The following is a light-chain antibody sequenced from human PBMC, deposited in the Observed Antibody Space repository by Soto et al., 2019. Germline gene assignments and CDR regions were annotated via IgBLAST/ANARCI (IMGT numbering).Light chain of an antibody. CDR3: QQYNSYSPYT. V-gene: IGKV1-5*03. CDR2: KAS. CDR1: QSISSW. J-gene: IGKJ2*01. Sequence: DIQMTQSPSTLSASVGDRVTITCRASQSISSWLAWYQQKPGKAPKLLIYKASSLESGVPSRFSGSGSGTEFTLTISSLQHDDVATYYCQQYNSYSPYTFGQGTKLEIK.